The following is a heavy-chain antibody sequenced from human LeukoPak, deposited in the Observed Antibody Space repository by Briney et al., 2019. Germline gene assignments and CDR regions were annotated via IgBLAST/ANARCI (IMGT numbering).Heavy chain of an antibody. CDR3: ARESSSSWYGSLGY. D-gene: IGHD6-13*01. CDR1: GDSISSRDYY. J-gene: IGHJ4*02. Sequence: SQTLSLTCPVSGDSISSRDYYWSWIRQPPGKGLEWIGYIYYSGSTSYNPSLKSRVTISVDKSKNQFSLKLSSVTAADTAVYYCARESSSSWYGSLGYWGQGTLVTVSS. V-gene: IGHV4-30-4*08. CDR2: IYYSGST.